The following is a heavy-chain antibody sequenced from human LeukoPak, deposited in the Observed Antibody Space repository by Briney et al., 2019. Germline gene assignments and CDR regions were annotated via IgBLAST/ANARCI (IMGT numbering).Heavy chain of an antibody. CDR3: TGVSRSSWYDY. CDR1: GFTFSNAW. J-gene: IGHJ4*02. V-gene: IGHV3-15*01. Sequence: GGSSRLSCAAAGFTFSNAWMSWVRQAAGKGLEWVGCIKSKTDGGNTDYAAPVKGRFTIPRDDSKNTLYLQMNSLKTEDTAVYYCTGVSRSSWYDYWGQGTLVTVSS. CDR2: IKSKTDGGNT. D-gene: IGHD6-13*01.